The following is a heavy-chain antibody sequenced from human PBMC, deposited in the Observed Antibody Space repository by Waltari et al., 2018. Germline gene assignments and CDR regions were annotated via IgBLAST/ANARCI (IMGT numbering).Heavy chain of an antibody. CDR2: ISLNSGII. J-gene: IGHJ4*02. D-gene: IGHD1-26*01. V-gene: IGHV3-9*01. Sequence: EVQLVESGGGLVQPGRSLRLSCAAPGFTFDDYAMHWVRQAPGKGLEWVAGISLNSGIIGDANSVKDRFTISRDNSKNTLYLQMNSLRAEDTAVYYCARLVGATGDYWGQGTLVTVSS. CDR3: ARLVGATGDY. CDR1: GFTFDDYA.